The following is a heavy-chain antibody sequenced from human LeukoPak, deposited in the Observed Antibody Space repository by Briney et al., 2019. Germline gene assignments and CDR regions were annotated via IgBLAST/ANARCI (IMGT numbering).Heavy chain of an antibody. D-gene: IGHD2-2*01. CDR1: GGYISSSSYY. CDR2: IYYSGST. Sequence: SETLSLTCTVSGGYISSSSYYWGWIRQPPGKGLEWIGSIYYSGSTYYNPSLKSRVTISVDTSKNQFSLKLSSVTAADTAVYYCARQGYCSSTSCHRGSYYYYYYMDVWGKGTTVTISS. V-gene: IGHV4-39*01. J-gene: IGHJ6*03. CDR3: ARQGYCSSTSCHRGSYYYYYYMDV.